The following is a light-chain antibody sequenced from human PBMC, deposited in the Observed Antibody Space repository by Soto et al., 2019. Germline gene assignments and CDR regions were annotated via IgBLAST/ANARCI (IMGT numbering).Light chain of an antibody. CDR3: QQRNSYPRT. J-gene: IGKJ2*01. CDR1: QGINIF. V-gene: IGKV1-9*01. Sequence: DIQMTQSPSSLSASVGDGVTITCRASQGINIFLAWFQQKPGKAPNLLISAASTLQSGVPSRFSGSGSETEFTLTITSLQPEDSATYYCQQRNSYPRTFGQGTKVDIK. CDR2: AAS.